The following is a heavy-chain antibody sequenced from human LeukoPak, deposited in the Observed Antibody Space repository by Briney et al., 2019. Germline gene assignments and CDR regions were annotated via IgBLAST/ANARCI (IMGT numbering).Heavy chain of an antibody. CDR3: ASVQLWSYYFDY. CDR1: GGTFSSYA. CDR2: INPNSGGT. D-gene: IGHD5-18*01. J-gene: IGHJ4*02. V-gene: IGHV1-2*02. Sequence: GASVKVSCKASGGTFSSYAISWVRQAPGQGLEWMGWINPNSGGTNYAQKFQGRVTMTRDTSISTAYMELSRLRSDDTAVYYCASVQLWSYYFDYWGQGTLVTVSS.